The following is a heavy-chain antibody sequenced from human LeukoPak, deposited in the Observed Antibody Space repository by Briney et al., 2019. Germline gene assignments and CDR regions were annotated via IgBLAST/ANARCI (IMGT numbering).Heavy chain of an antibody. D-gene: IGHD2-2*01. CDR2: ISGSGGST. J-gene: IGHJ4*02. V-gene: IGHV3-23*01. Sequence: PGGSLRLSCAASGFTFSSYAMSWVRQAPGKGLEWVSAISGSGGSTYYADSVKGRFTISRENTTNTLYLQMNSLRAEDTAAYYCAKSTYCSSTSCLYFDYWGQGTLVTVSS. CDR1: GFTFSSYA. CDR3: AKSTYCSSTSCLYFDY.